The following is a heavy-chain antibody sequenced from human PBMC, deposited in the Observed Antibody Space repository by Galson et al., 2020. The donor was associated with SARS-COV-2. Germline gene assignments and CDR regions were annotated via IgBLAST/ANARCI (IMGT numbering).Heavy chain of an antibody. J-gene: IGHJ4*02. CDR2: ISYDGSEK. D-gene: IGHD3-16*01. CDR3: MMGDPGGY. Sequence: GESLKISCEASGVTFSNYAMHWVRQAPGKGLEWVAVISYDGSEKYYADSVKGRITISRDKSKNTLYLQMNSLRTEDTALYYCMMGDPGGYWGQGTLVTVSS. V-gene: IGHV3-30-3*01. CDR1: GVTFSNYA.